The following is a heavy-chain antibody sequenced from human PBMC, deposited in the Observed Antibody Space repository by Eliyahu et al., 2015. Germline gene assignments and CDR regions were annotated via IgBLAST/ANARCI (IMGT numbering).Heavy chain of an antibody. J-gene: IGHJ3*02. D-gene: IGHD2-2*01. CDR1: GFTFXDYA. CDR3: AKGYCSSTSCYRVAFDI. CDR2: ISWNSGSI. V-gene: IGHV3-9*01. Sequence: EVQLVESGGGLVQPGRSLRLSCAAXGFTFXDYAXHWVRQAPGKGLGWVSGISWNSGSIGYADSVKGRFTISRDNAKNSLYLQMNSLRAEDTALYYCAKGYCSSTSCYRVAFDIWGQGTMVTVSS.